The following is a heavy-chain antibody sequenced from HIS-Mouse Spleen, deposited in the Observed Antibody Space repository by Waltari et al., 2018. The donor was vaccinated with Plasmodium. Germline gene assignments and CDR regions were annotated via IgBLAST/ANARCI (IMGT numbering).Heavy chain of an antibody. CDR1: GGSFSGYY. D-gene: IGHD3-3*01. CDR2: INHSGST. CDR3: ARVTSSGVYWYFDL. J-gene: IGHJ2*01. Sequence: VQLQQWGAGLLKPSETLSLTCAVYGGSFSGYYWRWIRQPPGKGLEWIGEINHSGSTNYNPSLKSRVTISVDTSKNQFSLKLSSVTAADTAVYYCARVTSSGVYWYFDLWGRGTLVTVSS. V-gene: IGHV4-34*01.